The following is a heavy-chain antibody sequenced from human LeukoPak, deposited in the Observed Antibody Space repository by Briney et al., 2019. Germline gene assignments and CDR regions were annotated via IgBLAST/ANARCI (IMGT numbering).Heavy chain of an antibody. CDR2: ISGSGGST. V-gene: IGHV3-23*01. Sequence: GGSLRLSCAASGFTFSSYAMSWVRQALGKGLEWVSAISGSGGSTYYADSVKGRFTISRDNSKNTLYLQMNSLRAEDTAVYYCAKELGMIVVEGPIDYWGQGTLVTVSS. D-gene: IGHD3-22*01. CDR1: GFTFSSYA. CDR3: AKELGMIVVEGPIDY. J-gene: IGHJ4*02.